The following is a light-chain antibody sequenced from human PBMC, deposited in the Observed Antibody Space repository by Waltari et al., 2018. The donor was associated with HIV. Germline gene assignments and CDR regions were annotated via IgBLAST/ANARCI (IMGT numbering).Light chain of an antibody. J-gene: IGKJ2*01. V-gene: IGKV1-39*01. CDR1: HNISRH. CDR3: QQSYSTRMDN. Sequence: DHQLTQSPSSLSASVGDRVTITCRANHNISRHLSCYQKKPGKAPKLLIYAASSLQSGVPSRFSSSGSGTDFTLTNSSQQPEDFATYYCQQSYSTRMDNFGQGTKLEIK. CDR2: AAS.